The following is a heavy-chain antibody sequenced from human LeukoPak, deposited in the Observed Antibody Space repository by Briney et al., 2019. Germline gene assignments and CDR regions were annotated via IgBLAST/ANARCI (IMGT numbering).Heavy chain of an antibody. CDR1: GFTFSKHA. D-gene: IGHD6-6*01. CDR3: ARTLIEYSVSSCYFDY. Sequence: PGGSLRLSCAASGFTFSKHAMHWVRQAPGKGLEWVAVISYDGSNKYYADSVKGRFIISRDNSKNTLYLQMNSLRAEDTAVYYCARTLIEYSVSSCYFDYWGQGTLVTVSS. V-gene: IGHV3-30*04. CDR2: ISYDGSNK. J-gene: IGHJ4*02.